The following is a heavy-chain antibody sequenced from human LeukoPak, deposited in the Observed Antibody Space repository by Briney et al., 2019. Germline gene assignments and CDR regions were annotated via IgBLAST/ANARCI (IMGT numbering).Heavy chain of an antibody. CDR2: ISGSGGST. CDR1: GFTFSSYA. Sequence: GGSLRLSCAASGFTFSSYAMSWVRQAPGKGLEWVSAISGSGGSTYYADSVKGRFTISRDNSKNTLYLQMNSLRAEDTAVYYCAKEGPSYDYVWGSYDFYYFDYWGQGTLVTVSS. D-gene: IGHD3-16*01. CDR3: AKEGPSYDYVWGSYDFYYFDY. V-gene: IGHV3-23*01. J-gene: IGHJ4*02.